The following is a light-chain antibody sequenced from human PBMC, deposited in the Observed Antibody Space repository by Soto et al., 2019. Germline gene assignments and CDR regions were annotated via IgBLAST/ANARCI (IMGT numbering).Light chain of an antibody. CDR2: AAA. J-gene: IGKJ4*01. V-gene: IGKV1-6*02. Sequence: AIQMAQSPSSLSASVGDRVTITCRASQGIGNDVGWFQQKPGKAPKLLIYAAATLQSGVPSRFSGSRSGTDFTLTISSLLPEEFATYYCLQDHNYPLTFGGGTKVEIK. CDR3: LQDHNYPLT. CDR1: QGIGND.